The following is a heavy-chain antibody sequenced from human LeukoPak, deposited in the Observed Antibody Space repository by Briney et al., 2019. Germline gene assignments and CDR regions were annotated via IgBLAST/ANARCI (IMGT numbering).Heavy chain of an antibody. J-gene: IGHJ4*02. D-gene: IGHD3-10*01. CDR3: TRESGSGNYYYDY. CDR2: IWFDGSSE. CDR1: GFTFSSYG. V-gene: IGHV3-33*01. Sequence: PGGSLRLSCAASGFTFSSYGMHWARQAPGKGLEWVAVIWFDGSSEYYADSVKGRFTISRDNSKNTLYLQMNSLRAEDTAVYYCTRESGSGNYYYDYWGQGTLVTVSS.